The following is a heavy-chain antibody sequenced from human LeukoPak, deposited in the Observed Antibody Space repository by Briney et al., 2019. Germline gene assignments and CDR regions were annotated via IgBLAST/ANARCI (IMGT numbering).Heavy chain of an antibody. J-gene: IGHJ4*02. D-gene: IGHD4-17*01. CDR2: IIPNSGGT. CDR1: GYTFTGYY. CDR3: ARSHDYGDYAGGVNFDS. Sequence: GASVKVSCKASGYTFTGYYMYWVRQAPGQGLEWMGWIIPNSGGTNYAQKFQGRVTMTRDTSINTAYMELSRLKSDDTAVFYCARSHDYGDYAGGVNFDSWGQGTLVTVSS. V-gene: IGHV1-2*02.